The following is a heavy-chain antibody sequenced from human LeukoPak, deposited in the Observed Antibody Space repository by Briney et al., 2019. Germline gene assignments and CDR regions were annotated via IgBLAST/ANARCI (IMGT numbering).Heavy chain of an antibody. V-gene: IGHV1-8*03. CDR1: GYTFTSYD. J-gene: IGHJ5*02. CDR2: MNPNSGKT. Sequence: ASVKVSCKASGYTFTSYDINWVRQATGQALEWMVWMNPNSGKTGYAQKFQGRVTITRNTFISTAYMELSSLRSEDTAVYYCARGILLWFGELKGFDPWGQGTLVTVSS. D-gene: IGHD3-10*01. CDR3: ARGILLWFGELKGFDP.